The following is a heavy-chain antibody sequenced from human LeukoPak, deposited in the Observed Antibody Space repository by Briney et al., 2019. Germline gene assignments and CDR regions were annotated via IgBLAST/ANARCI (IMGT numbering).Heavy chain of an antibody. V-gene: IGHV4-34*01. Sequence: SETLSLTCAVYGGSFSGYYWSWIRQPPGKGLEWIGEINHSGSTNYNPSLKSRVTISVDTSKNQFSLKLSSVTAADTAVYYCARGPPLFDYWGQGTLVTVSS. CDR3: ARGPPLFDY. CDR2: INHSGST. J-gene: IGHJ4*02. CDR1: GGSFSGYY.